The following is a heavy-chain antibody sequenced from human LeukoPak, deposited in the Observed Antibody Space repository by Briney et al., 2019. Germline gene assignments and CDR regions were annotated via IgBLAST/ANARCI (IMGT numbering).Heavy chain of an antibody. J-gene: IGHJ5*02. V-gene: IGHV1-46*01. CDR3: ARDDYPAFCSGGTCYSTNRFDP. CDR1: GYTFTSYY. Sequence: ASVKVSCKASGYTFTSYYIHWVRQAPGQGLEWMGIINPISGDTIYTQKFQGRVTMTRDTSTSTVYMELSSLRSEDTAVYYCARDDYPAFCSGGTCYSTNRFDPWGQGTLVSVSS. CDR2: INPISGDT. D-gene: IGHD2-15*01.